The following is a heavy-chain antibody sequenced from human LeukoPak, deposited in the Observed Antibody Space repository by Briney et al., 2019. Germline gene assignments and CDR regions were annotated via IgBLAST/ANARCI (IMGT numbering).Heavy chain of an antibody. CDR2: IYYSGST. J-gene: IGHJ5*02. V-gene: IGHV4-39*01. Sequence: SETLSPTCTVSGGSISSSSYYWGWIRQPPGKGLEWIGSIYYSGSTYYNPSLKSRVTISVDTSKNQFSLKLSSVTAADTAVYYCARRITMVRGVTGFDPWGQGTLVTVSS. D-gene: IGHD3-10*01. CDR3: ARRITMVRGVTGFDP. CDR1: GGSISSSSYY.